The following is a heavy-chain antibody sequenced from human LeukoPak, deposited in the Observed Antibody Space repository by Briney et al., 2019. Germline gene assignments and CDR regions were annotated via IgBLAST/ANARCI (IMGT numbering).Heavy chain of an antibody. V-gene: IGHV3-23*01. Sequence: PGGSLRLSCAASGFTFKYYAMTWVRQAPGKGLEWVAAIDGNGDDTYYAESVKGRFTISRDNSKNTLYLQMNSLRVEDTAVYYCALAAAASSFDYWGQGTLLTVSS. CDR1: GFTFKYYA. J-gene: IGHJ4*02. D-gene: IGHD2-15*01. CDR3: ALAAAASSFDY. CDR2: IDGNGDDT.